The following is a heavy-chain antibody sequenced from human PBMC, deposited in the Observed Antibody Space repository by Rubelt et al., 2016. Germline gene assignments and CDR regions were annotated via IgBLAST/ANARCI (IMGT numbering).Heavy chain of an antibody. J-gene: IGHJ4*02. CDR2: ISHSGST. CDR1: GGSFSDHH. D-gene: IGHD2-15*01. Sequence: QVQLKQWGTGLLRPSETLSLTCAVYGGSFSDHHRSWIRQPPGKGLEWIGEISHSGSTTYNPSLKSRVTVSVDTSKNQFSLKVTSLTAADTAVYFCATRLPTDYWSQGTPVTVSS. CDR3: ATRLPTDY. V-gene: IGHV4-34*01.